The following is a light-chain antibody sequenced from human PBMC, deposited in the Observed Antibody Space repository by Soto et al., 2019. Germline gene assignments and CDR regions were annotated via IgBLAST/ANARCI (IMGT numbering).Light chain of an antibody. V-gene: IGKV3D-15*01. CDR1: QSIRTD. J-gene: IGKJ1*01. CDR2: DAS. Sequence: DIVMTQSPATLSVSPGERATLSCRASQSIRTDLAWYQQKSGQGPRLLIYDASTRATGIPARFSGSGSGTEFTLTISSLQSEDFAVYYCQQYNNWPPWTFGQGIKVDI. CDR3: QQYNNWPPWT.